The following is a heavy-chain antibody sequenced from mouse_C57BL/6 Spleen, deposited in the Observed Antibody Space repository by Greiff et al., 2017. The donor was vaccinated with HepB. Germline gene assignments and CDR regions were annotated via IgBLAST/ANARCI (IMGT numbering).Heavy chain of an antibody. CDR1: GYSFTDYN. CDR2: LNPNYGTT. Sequence: EVKLMESGPELVKPGASVKISCKASGYSFTDYNMNWVKQSNGKSLEWIGVLNPNYGTTSYNQKFKGKATLTVDQSSSTAYMQLNSLTSEDSAVYYCARNYDYDEGPFAYWGQGTLVTVSA. D-gene: IGHD2-4*01. V-gene: IGHV1-39*01. J-gene: IGHJ3*01. CDR3: ARNYDYDEGPFAY.